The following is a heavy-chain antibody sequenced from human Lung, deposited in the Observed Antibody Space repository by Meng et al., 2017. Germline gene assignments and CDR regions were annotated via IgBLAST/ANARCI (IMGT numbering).Heavy chain of an antibody. D-gene: IGHD4-11*01. Sequence: QQGGRGCLKPSGTLSLPWVCSGGSFGDYYWSWIRQPPGKGLEWIGEINHSGSTNYNPSLESRATISVDTSQNNLSLKLSSVTAADSAVYYCARGPTTMAHDFDYWGQGTLVTVSS. CDR2: INHSGST. CDR3: ARGPTTMAHDFDY. V-gene: IGHV4-34*02. CDR1: GGSFGDYY. J-gene: IGHJ4*02.